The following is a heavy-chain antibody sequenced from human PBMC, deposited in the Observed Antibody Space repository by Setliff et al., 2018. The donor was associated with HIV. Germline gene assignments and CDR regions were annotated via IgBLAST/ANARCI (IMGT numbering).Heavy chain of an antibody. Sequence: SETLSLTCAVYGGSLSGFYWSWIRQPPGKGLEWIGEINHSGSTNYNPALKSRVAITVNTSKNQFPLKLYSVTAADTSVYYCARRWRIRGYSSWGQGTLVTVSS. CDR2: INHSGST. D-gene: IGHD5-18*01. CDR3: ARRWRIRGYSS. J-gene: IGHJ5*02. CDR1: GGSLSGFY. V-gene: IGHV4-34*01.